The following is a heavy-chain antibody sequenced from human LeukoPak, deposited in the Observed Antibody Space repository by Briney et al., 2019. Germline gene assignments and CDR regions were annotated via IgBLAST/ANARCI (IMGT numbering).Heavy chain of an antibody. Sequence: PGGSLRLSCAASGFTFSSYWMHWVRQAPGKGLVWVSTINANSGTTSYAASVRGRFTISRDNSKNTLYLQVNTLRADDTATYYCAKPVSGGLAVTADWFHPWGQGTLVVVSS. V-gene: IGHV3-23*01. CDR3: AKPVSGGLAVTADWFHP. J-gene: IGHJ5*01. CDR1: GFTFSSYW. CDR2: INANSGTT. D-gene: IGHD6-19*01.